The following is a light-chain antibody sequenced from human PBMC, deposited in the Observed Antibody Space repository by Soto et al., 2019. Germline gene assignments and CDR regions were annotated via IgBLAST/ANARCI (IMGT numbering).Light chain of an antibody. Sequence: DIQMTQSPSTLSASVGDRVTITCRASQSVSSWLAWYQQKPGKAPNLLIYKASSLESGVPSRFSGSGSGTEFTLTIGSLQPDDFVIYYCQQYNSYPLTFGGGTKVEIK. J-gene: IGKJ4*01. CDR2: KAS. CDR3: QQYNSYPLT. CDR1: QSVSSW. V-gene: IGKV1-5*03.